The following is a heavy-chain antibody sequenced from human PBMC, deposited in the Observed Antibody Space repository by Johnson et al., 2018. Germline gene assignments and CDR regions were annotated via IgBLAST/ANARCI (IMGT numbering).Heavy chain of an antibody. J-gene: IGHJ6*02. CDR2: VYYNGGT. Sequence: QVQLQESGPGLLKXSETLSLTCAVSGDSVNINTYYWTWIRQPPGKGLEWIGYVYYNGGTNYNPSLKSRVTISVDTSKNQLSLKLSSVTAADAAIYYCARGPMVRGVIIKGGVYYGMDVWGQGTTVTVS. CDR3: ARGPMVRGVIIKGGVYYGMDV. V-gene: IGHV4-61*01. D-gene: IGHD3-10*01. CDR1: GDSVNINTYY.